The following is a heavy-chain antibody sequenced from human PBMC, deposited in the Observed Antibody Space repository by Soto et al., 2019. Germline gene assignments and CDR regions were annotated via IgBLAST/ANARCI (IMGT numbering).Heavy chain of an antibody. J-gene: IGHJ4*02. D-gene: IGHD2-2*01. CDR2: ISYDGSNK. CDR1: GFTFNNYA. Sequence: QVQLVESGGGVVQPGGSLRLSCAASGFTFNNYAVHWVRQAPGKGLEWVAIISYDGSNKYYADSVKGRFTISRDNSKNTLYLKINSLRAEDTAVYYCASQLLTIGSFDYWGQGTLVTVSS. CDR3: ASQLLTIGSFDY. V-gene: IGHV3-30-3*01.